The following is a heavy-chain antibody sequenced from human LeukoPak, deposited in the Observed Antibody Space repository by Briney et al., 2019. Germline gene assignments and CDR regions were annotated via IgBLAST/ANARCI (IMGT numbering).Heavy chain of an antibody. CDR2: IYLGDSDT. D-gene: IGHD3-9*01. Sequence: GESLKISCKGSGYSFSNYWIGWVRQMPGKGLEWMGIIYLGDSDTRYSPSFQGQVTISADKSISTAYLQWRSLKASDTAMYYCARLGILTGYERSPFDYWGQGTLVTVSS. CDR1: GYSFSNYW. J-gene: IGHJ4*02. CDR3: ARLGILTGYERSPFDY. V-gene: IGHV5-51*01.